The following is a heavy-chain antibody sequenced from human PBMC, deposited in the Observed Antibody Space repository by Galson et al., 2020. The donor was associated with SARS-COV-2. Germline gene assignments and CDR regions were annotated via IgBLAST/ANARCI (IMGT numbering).Heavy chain of an antibody. Sequence: LSLSCAVSGFTFSSYGFHWVRQAPGKGLEWVAALWYDGSQEYYTASVKGRFTISRANSKNTLYLQMNSLRAEDTALYFCARDRYQRGTDSDAFDFWGQGTMVTVS. J-gene: IGHJ3*01. CDR2: LWYDGSQE. V-gene: IGHV3-33*01. D-gene: IGHD6-25*01. CDR3: ARDRYQRGTDSDAFDF. CDR1: GFTFSSYG.